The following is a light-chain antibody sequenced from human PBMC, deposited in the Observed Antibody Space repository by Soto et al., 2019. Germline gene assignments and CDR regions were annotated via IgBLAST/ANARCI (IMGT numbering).Light chain of an antibody. CDR3: SSYTSTSAPYV. Sequence: QSVLTQPASVSGLPGQSITISCTGTSSDIGGYDYVSWYQQHPGKAPKLIIYDVSGRPSGVSNRFSGSKSANTASLTISGLQAEDEADYHCSSYTSTSAPYVFGTGTKVTVL. CDR2: DVS. V-gene: IGLV2-14*03. J-gene: IGLJ1*01. CDR1: SSDIGGYDY.